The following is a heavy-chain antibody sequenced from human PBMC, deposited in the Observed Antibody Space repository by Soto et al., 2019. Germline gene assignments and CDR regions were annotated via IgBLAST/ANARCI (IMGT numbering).Heavy chain of an antibody. CDR3: ARDLRDSSSWYRFDS. J-gene: IGHJ4*02. V-gene: IGHV4-59*02. CDR1: GGSVSSYF. D-gene: IGHD6-13*01. CDR2: LLYRGST. Sequence: PSETLSLTCTVSGGSVSSYFWSWIRQPPGKGLEWIGYLLYRGSTNYNPSLRRRVTMSVDMSKNQFSLKLSSVTAADTAVYYCARDLRDSSSWYRFDSWGQGTLVTVSS.